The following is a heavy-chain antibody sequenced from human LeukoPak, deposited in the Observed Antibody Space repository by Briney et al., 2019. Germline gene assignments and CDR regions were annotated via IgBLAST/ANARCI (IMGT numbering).Heavy chain of an antibody. Sequence: GASVKVSCKASGYTFTSYGISWVRQAPGQGLEWMGGIIPIFGTANYAQKFQGRVTITADESTSTAYMELSSLRSEDTAVYYCARGSICSSTSCYISNYYYYGMDVWGQGTTVTVSS. CDR2: IIPIFGTA. J-gene: IGHJ6*02. D-gene: IGHD2-2*02. V-gene: IGHV1-69*13. CDR3: ARGSICSSTSCYISNYYYYGMDV. CDR1: GYTFTSYG.